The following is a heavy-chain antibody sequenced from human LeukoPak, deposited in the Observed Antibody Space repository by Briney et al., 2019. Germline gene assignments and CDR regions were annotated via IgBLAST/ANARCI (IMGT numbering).Heavy chain of an antibody. J-gene: IGHJ4*02. Sequence: SSETLSLTCAVSGGSISSGGYSWSWIRQPPGKGLEWIGYIYHSGSTYYNPSLKSRVTISVDRSKNQFSLKLSSVTAADTAVYYCARGVTYYYGSGSYYLDYWGQGTLVTVSS. D-gene: IGHD3-10*01. CDR2: IYHSGST. CDR3: ARGVTYYYGSGSYYLDY. V-gene: IGHV4-30-2*01. CDR1: GGSISSGGYS.